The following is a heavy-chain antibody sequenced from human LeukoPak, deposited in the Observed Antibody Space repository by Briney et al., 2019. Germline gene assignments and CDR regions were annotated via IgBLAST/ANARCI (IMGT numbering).Heavy chain of an antibody. D-gene: IGHD5-18*01. V-gene: IGHV3-30*04. CDR1: GFTFHSYS. J-gene: IGHJ4*02. CDR3: ARDPARGYNYGYLDY. Sequence: GGSLRLSCAASGFTFHSYSYHWVRQAPGKGLEWLAVISEDGSRRHFAGSVEGRFNISRDTVEDTLFLHMNSLRVEDTAVYYCARDPARGYNYGYLDYWGQGALVAVSS. CDR2: ISEDGSRR.